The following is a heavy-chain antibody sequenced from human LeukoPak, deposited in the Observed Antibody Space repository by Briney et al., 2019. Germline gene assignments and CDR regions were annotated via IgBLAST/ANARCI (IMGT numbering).Heavy chain of an antibody. V-gene: IGHV4-34*01. CDR3: ARDREEYCSGGSCPFDP. J-gene: IGHJ5*02. CDR2: INHSGST. Sequence: SETLSLTCAVYGGSFSGYYWSWIRQPPGKGLEWIGEINHSGSTNYNPSLKSRVTISVDTSKNQFSLKLSSVTAEDTALYYCARDREEYCSGGSCPFDPWGQGTLVTVSS. CDR1: GGSFSGYY. D-gene: IGHD2-15*01.